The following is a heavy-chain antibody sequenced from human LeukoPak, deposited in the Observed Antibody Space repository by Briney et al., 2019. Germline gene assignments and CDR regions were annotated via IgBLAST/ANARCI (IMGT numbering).Heavy chain of an antibody. Sequence: SETLSLTCAVYGGSFSGYYWSWIRQPPGKGLEWIGEINHSGRTNYNPSLKSRVTISVDTSKNQFSLQLSSFTAADTSVYYCARIHVLRFLEWLLWPRDYYLVVWGKGTTVSVSS. CDR1: GGSFSGYY. J-gene: IGHJ6*03. CDR3: ARIHVLRFLEWLLWPRDYYLVV. D-gene: IGHD3-3*01. V-gene: IGHV4-34*01. CDR2: INHSGRT.